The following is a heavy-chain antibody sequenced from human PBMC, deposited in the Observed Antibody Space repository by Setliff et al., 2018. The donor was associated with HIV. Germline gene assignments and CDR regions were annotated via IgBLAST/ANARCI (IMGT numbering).Heavy chain of an antibody. Sequence: GGSLRLSCAASGFTFDDYAIHWVRQAPGKGLEWVSGISWSGDSIGYADSVKGRFTISRDNVRNSLYLEMNSLRTEDTAVYFCARGEGPHYGGKGCIDYWGQGTLVTVSS. D-gene: IGHD4-17*01. CDR3: ARGEGPHYGGKGCIDY. CDR2: ISWSGDSI. V-gene: IGHV3-9*01. J-gene: IGHJ4*02. CDR1: GFTFDDYA.